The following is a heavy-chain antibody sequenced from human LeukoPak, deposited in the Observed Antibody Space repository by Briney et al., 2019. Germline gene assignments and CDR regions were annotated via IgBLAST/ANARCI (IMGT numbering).Heavy chain of an antibody. J-gene: IGHJ3*01. V-gene: IGHV1-18*01. CDR3: AKYPDDDDAFDL. CDR2: ISAYNGHT. D-gene: IGHD1-1*01. CDR1: GYTFTRYG. Sequence: ASVKVSCKASGYTFTRYGISWVRQAPGQGLEWMGWISAYNGHTKYPQKFQGRVTMTTDTSTTTAYVELRGLGSDDTAVYFCAKYPDDDDAFDLWGQGTMVTVSS.